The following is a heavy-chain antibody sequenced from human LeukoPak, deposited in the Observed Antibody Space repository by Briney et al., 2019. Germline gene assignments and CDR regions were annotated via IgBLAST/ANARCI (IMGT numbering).Heavy chain of an antibody. CDR3: ARRGIVVVVAEERNWFDP. J-gene: IGHJ5*02. CDR1: GFTFSSYA. CDR2: ISYDGSNK. D-gene: IGHD2-15*01. Sequence: GRSLRLSCAASGFTFSSYAMHWVRQAPGKGLEWVAVISYDGSNKYYADSVKGRFTISRDNSKNTLYLQMNSLRAEGTAVYYCARRGIVVVVAEERNWFDPWGQGTLVTVSS. V-gene: IGHV3-30-3*01.